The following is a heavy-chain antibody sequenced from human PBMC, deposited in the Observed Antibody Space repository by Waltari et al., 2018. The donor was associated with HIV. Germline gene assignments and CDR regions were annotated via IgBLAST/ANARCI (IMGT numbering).Heavy chain of an antibody. D-gene: IGHD2-2*02. Sequence: QVELQESGPGLVKPSQTLSLSCTVSGASISSDDHYWNWIRQPPGKGLEWIGSIFYSGSTYYNPSLKIRVTISIDKSKNQFSLKLTSVTAADTAVYFCAREVMVVVVPAAIYWFDPWGQGTLVTVSS. CDR1: GASISSDDHY. CDR3: AREVMVVVVPAAIYWFDP. CDR2: IFYSGST. V-gene: IGHV4-30-4*08. J-gene: IGHJ5*02.